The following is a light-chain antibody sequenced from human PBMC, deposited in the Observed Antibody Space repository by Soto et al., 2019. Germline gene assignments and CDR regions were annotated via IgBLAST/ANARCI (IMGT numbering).Light chain of an antibody. Sequence: EVVLTQSPVTLSLSPGERATLSCRASQNINNYLAWYQQKPGQPPRLLIYDAFNRATGIPARFSGSGSGTDFILTISSLEPEDFGVYFCQQSYSSPWTFGLGTKVEI. V-gene: IGKV3-11*01. J-gene: IGKJ1*01. CDR1: QNINNY. CDR3: QQSYSSPWT. CDR2: DAF.